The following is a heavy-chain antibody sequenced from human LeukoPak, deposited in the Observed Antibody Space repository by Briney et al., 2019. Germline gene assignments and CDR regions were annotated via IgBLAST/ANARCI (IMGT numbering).Heavy chain of an antibody. D-gene: IGHD5-18*01. J-gene: IGHJ5*02. CDR2: INPNSGGT. V-gene: IGHV1-2*06. Sequence: ASVKVSCKASGYTFTGYYMHWVRQAPGQGLEWMGRINPNSGGTNYAQKFQGRVTITRDTSINTAYLKLSKLRSDDTAVYHCARGEAMANWFDPWGQGTLVTVSS. CDR3: ARGEAMANWFDP. CDR1: GYTFTGYY.